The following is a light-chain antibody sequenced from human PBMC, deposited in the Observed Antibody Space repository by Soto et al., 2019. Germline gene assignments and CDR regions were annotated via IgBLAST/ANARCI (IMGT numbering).Light chain of an antibody. CDR2: DAS. V-gene: IGKV1-5*01. CDR1: QAFGNL. J-gene: IGKJ1*01. CDR3: QQYNTYWT. Sequence: DIQMTQSPSSVSASVGDRVIITCRASQAFGNLLAWYQQKRGKAPQLLIYDASVLETGVPSRFSGSGSGTEFTLAISGLQSDDFATYYCQQYNTYWTFGPGTKVEVK.